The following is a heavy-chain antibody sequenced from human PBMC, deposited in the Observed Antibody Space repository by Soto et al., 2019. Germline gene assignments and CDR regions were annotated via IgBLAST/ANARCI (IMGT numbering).Heavy chain of an antibody. D-gene: IGHD3-22*01. CDR2: IYSSGST. J-gene: IGHJ4*02. V-gene: IGHV4-59*01. CDR3: ARPRHESSGFYSDFEY. CDR1: GGSISNYY. Sequence: PSETLSLTCTVSGGSISNYYWSWIRQPPGKGLEWIGYIYSSGSTNYNPSLKSRVTISADTSKNQVSLKLTSVTAADTAVYYCARPRHESSGFYSDFEYWGQGTLVTVSS.